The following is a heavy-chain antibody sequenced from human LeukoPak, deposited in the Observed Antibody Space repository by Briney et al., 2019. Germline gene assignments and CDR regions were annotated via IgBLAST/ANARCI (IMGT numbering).Heavy chain of an antibody. J-gene: IGHJ4*02. CDR3: AGQRYFDYLSHFDC. CDR1: GFTFSSYG. V-gene: IGHV3-66*04. CDR2: IFGGGST. D-gene: IGHD3-9*01. Sequence: GGSLRLSCAASGFTFSSYGMHWVRQAPGKGLEWVSVIFGGGSTYYADSVKGRFTISRDNSKNTLYLQMINLRAEDTAVYYCAGQRYFDYLSHFDCWGQGTLVTVSS.